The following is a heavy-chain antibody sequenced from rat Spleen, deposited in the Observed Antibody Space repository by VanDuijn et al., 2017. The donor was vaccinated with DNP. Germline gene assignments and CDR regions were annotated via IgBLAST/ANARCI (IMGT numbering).Heavy chain of an antibody. V-gene: IGHV5-27*01. Sequence: EVQLVESGGGLAQPGRSLKLSCAASGFTFSNYGMAWVRQGPTKGLEWVTSITGSGGSTFYRDSVKGRFPISSDNAESTLYLQMDSLRSEGTATYYCTTRGTAGTSDYWGQGVMVTVSS. CDR2: ITGSGGST. CDR1: GFTFSNYG. J-gene: IGHJ2*01. D-gene: IGHD1-4*01. CDR3: TTRGTAGTSDY.